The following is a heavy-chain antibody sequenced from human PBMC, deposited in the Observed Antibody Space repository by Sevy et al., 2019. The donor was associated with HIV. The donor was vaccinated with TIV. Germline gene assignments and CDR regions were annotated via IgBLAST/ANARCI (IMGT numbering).Heavy chain of an antibody. CDR2: IKGKTDGGTT. CDR1: GFIFSNAW. J-gene: IGHJ4*02. D-gene: IGHD2-2*01. V-gene: IGHV3-15*01. CDR3: TTELWCSSTTCPSAFDY. Sequence: GGSLRLSCAASGFIFSNAWMSWVRQAPGKGLEWVGRIKGKTDGGTTDYAAPVKGRFTISRDDSKNTLYLQMDSLKTEDTALYYCTTELWCSSTTCPSAFDYWGQGTLVTVSS.